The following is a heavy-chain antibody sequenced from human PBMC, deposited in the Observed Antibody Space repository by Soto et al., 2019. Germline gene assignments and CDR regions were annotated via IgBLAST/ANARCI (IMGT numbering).Heavy chain of an antibody. Sequence: ASVKVSCKASGYAFTGYYMHWVRQAPGQGLEWMGWINPNSGGTNYAQKFQGWVTMTRDTSISTAYMELSRLRSDDTAVYYCAREGGGSIVATITDYYYYGMDVWGQGTTVTVSS. V-gene: IGHV1-2*04. J-gene: IGHJ6*02. CDR2: INPNSGGT. CDR1: GYAFTGYY. D-gene: IGHD5-12*01. CDR3: AREGGGSIVATITDYYYYGMDV.